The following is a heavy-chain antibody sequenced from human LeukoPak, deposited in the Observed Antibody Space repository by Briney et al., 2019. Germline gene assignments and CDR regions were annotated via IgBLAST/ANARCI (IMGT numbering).Heavy chain of an antibody. J-gene: IGHJ6*03. V-gene: IGHV4-59*08. Sequence: SETLSLTCTVSGGSISSYYWSWIRQPPGKGLEWIGYIYYSGSTNYNPSLKSRVTISVDTSKNQFSLKLSSVTAADTAVYYCARQRRTYYMDVWGKGTTVTVSS. CDR1: GGSISSYY. CDR2: IYYSGST. CDR3: ARQRRTYYMDV.